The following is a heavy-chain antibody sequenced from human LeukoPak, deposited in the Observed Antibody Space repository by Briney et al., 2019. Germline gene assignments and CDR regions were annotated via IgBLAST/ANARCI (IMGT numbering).Heavy chain of an antibody. CDR3: ARARPYSSSPNWFDP. D-gene: IGHD6-13*01. Sequence: ASVKVSCKASGYTFTSYGISWVRQAPGQGLEWMGWISAYNGNTNYAQKLQGRVTMTTDTSTSTAYMELRSLRSDDTAVYYCARARPYSSSPNWFDPWGQGTLVTVSS. V-gene: IGHV1-18*04. J-gene: IGHJ5*02. CDR1: GYTFTSYG. CDR2: ISAYNGNT.